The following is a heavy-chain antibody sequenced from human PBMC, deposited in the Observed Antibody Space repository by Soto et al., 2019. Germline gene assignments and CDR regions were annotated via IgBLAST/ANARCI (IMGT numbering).Heavy chain of an antibody. V-gene: IGHV1-8*01. CDR3: ARAGYFDSRRDFDP. D-gene: IGHD3-9*01. CDR1: GDTFNNYD. CDR2: MNPNSGNT. J-gene: IGHJ5*02. Sequence: QVQLVQSGAEVKKPGASVKVSCKASGDTFNNYDINWVWQATGQRLEWMGWMNPNSGNTGYVQKFQGRVTVTRDTAIHTAYMELSSLRSEDTAIYYCARAGYFDSRRDFDPWGQGTLVTVSS.